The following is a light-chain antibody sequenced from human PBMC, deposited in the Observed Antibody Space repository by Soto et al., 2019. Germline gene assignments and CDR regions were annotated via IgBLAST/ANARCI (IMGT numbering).Light chain of an antibody. V-gene: IGLV2-14*01. CDR1: TSDVGGYNY. Sequence: QSALTQPASVSGSPGQSITISCTGTTSDVGGYNYVSWYQQHPGKAPKLMIYEVSNRPSGISNRFSGSKSGNTASLTISVLQAEDEADYYCGSYATSSYVFGTGAKVTVL. CDR3: GSYATSSYV. J-gene: IGLJ1*01. CDR2: EVS.